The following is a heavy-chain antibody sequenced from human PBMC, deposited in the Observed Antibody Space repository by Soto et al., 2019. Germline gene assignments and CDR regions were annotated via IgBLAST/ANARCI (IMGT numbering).Heavy chain of an antibody. D-gene: IGHD6-6*01. CDR1: GFTFSSYS. Sequence: GGSLRLSCAASGFTFSSYSMNWVRQAPGKGLEWVSSISSSSSYIYYADSVKGRFTISRDNAKNSLYLQMNSLRAEDTAVYYCASFEYSSSARGAYYYYGMDVWGQGTTVTVSS. CDR2: ISSSSSYI. J-gene: IGHJ6*02. V-gene: IGHV3-21*01. CDR3: ASFEYSSSARGAYYYYGMDV.